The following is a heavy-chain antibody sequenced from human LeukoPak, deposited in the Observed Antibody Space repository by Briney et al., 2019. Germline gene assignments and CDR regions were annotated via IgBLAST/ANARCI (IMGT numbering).Heavy chain of an antibody. V-gene: IGHV4-38-2*02. Sequence: SETLSLTCTVSGYSISSGYYWGWIRQPPGKGLEWIGSIYHSGSTYYNPSLKSRVTISVDTSKNQFSLKLSSVTAADTAVYYCARAGYSGSYHEDYWGQGTLVTVSS. CDR2: IYHSGST. CDR3: ARAGYSGSYHEDY. J-gene: IGHJ4*02. CDR1: GYSISSGYY. D-gene: IGHD1-26*01.